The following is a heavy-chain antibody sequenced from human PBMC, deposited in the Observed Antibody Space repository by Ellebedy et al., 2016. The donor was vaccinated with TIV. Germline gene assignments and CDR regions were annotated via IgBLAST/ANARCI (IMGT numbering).Heavy chain of an antibody. Sequence: AASVKVSCKVSGSTFTQSFIHWVQQAPGKGLEWVGLVDPEDGEAQVAENFQGIVTITADTSSDTAYMELSSLRSEDTALYYCATMIWKAGPVGHWGQGTLVTVSS. V-gene: IGHV1-69-2*01. CDR1: GSTFTQSF. J-gene: IGHJ4*02. CDR3: ATMIWKAGPVGH. CDR2: VDPEDGEA. D-gene: IGHD1-1*01.